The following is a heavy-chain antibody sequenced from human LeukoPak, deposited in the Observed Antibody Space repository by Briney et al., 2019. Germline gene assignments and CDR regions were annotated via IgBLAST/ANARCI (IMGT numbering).Heavy chain of an antibody. V-gene: IGHV3-30-3*01. Sequence: GGSLRLSCAASGFTFSSYAMPWVRQAPGKGLEWVAVISYDGSNKYYADSVKGRFTISRDNSKNTLYLQMNSLRAEDTAVYYCAREGYYYGSGRLYDYWGQGTLVTVSS. D-gene: IGHD3-10*01. J-gene: IGHJ4*02. CDR3: AREGYYYGSGRLYDY. CDR2: ISYDGSNK. CDR1: GFTFSSYA.